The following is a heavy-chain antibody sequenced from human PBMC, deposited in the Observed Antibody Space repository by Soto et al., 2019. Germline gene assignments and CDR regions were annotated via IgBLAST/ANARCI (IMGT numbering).Heavy chain of an antibody. D-gene: IGHD3-22*01. CDR1: GFTFSNYA. Sequence: QVQLVESGGGVVQPGRSLRVSCAASGFTFSNYAMHWVRQAPGKGLEWVAVVSYDGSKQFYADSVEGRFTISRDSSKSTLYLHMDNLREEETAVYYCARDRVYYYDNSGYYNFDYWGQGTLVTVSS. J-gene: IGHJ4*02. V-gene: IGHV3-30-3*01. CDR2: VSYDGSKQ. CDR3: ARDRVYYYDNSGYYNFDY.